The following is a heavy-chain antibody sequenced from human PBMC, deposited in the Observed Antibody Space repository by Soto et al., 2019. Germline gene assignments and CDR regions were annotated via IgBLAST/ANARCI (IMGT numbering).Heavy chain of an antibody. CDR2: IDAGTGYT. J-gene: IGHJ4*02. V-gene: IGHV1-3*01. D-gene: IGHD2-15*01. CDR1: GYVFTSYP. CDR3: ARVRFCSDSKCYIYFEN. Sequence: ASVKVSCKASGYVFTSYPMHWVLQAPGQRPEWMGWIDAGTGYTKYSQKFQGRVTFTGDTSATTAYMELSSLRPEDTSVYYCARVRFCSDSKCYIYFENWGQGTLVTVSS.